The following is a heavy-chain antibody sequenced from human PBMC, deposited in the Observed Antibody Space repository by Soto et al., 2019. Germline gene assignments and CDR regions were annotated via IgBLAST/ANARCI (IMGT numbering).Heavy chain of an antibody. Sequence: QVQLVQSGAEVKKPGSSVKVSCKASGGTFSSYAISWVRQAPGQGLEWMGGIIPIFGTANYAQKFQGRVTIIADESTSTAYMELSSLRAEDTAVYYCARDVVVVPAAINPGNWYFDLWGRGTLFTVSS. CDR2: IIPIFGTA. CDR1: GGTFSSYA. CDR3: ARDVVVVPAAINPGNWYFDL. J-gene: IGHJ2*01. V-gene: IGHV1-69*01. D-gene: IGHD2-2*01.